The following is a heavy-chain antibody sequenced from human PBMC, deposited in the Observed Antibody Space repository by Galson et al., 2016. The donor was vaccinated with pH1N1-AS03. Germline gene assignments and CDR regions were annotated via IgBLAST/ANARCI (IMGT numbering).Heavy chain of an antibody. Sequence: SLRLSCAASGFTFSSYGMHWVRQAPGSGLVWVSRIDSDGGTADYADSVKGRFTVSRDNAKNTLYLQMNILRVEDTAVYYCARVSAIRFLMWVPNSNWFDPWGQGPLLTVSS. V-gene: IGHV3-74*01. J-gene: IGHJ5*02. CDR1: GFTFSSYG. D-gene: IGHD3-3*01. CDR3: ARVSAIRFLMWVPNSNWFDP. CDR2: IDSDGGTA.